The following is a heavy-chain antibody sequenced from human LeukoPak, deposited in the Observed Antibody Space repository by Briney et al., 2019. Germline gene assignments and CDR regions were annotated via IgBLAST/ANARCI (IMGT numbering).Heavy chain of an antibody. CDR1: GGSISSGDYY. CDR3: ARAQSLVLLWFGESARPSWFDP. V-gene: IGHV4-30-4*01. J-gene: IGHJ5*02. Sequence: SETLSLTCTVSGGSISSGDYYWSWIRQPPGKGLEWIGYIYYSGSTYYNPSLKSRVTISVDTSKNQFSLKLSSVTAADTAVYYCARAQSLVLLWFGESARPSWFDPWGQGTLVTVSS. CDR2: IYYSGST. D-gene: IGHD3-10*01.